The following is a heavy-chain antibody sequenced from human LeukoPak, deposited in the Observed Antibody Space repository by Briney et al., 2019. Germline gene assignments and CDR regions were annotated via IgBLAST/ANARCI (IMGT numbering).Heavy chain of an antibody. CDR1: GFTFSSYV. J-gene: IGHJ4*02. CDR3: AAGRALTGTTPGFEY. Sequence: GGSLRLSCAASGFTFSSYVMSWVRQAPGKGLEWVSAVSGGGGPTYYADSVKGRFTISRDNSKNTLFLQVNSLRADDTAVYYCAAGRALTGTTPGFEYWGQGTLVTVSS. V-gene: IGHV3-23*01. D-gene: IGHD1-1*01. CDR2: VSGGGGPT.